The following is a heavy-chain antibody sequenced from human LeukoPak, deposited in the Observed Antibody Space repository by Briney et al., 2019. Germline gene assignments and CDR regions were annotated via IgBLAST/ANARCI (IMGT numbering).Heavy chain of an antibody. Sequence: PGGSLRLSCAASGFTFSDYYMSWIRQAPGKGLEWVSYISSSGSTIYYADSVKGRFTISRDNSKNTLYLQMNSLRAEDTAVYYCAKDPSHYYGSGSYYTPLNYWGQGTLVTVSS. J-gene: IGHJ4*02. V-gene: IGHV3-11*01. D-gene: IGHD3-10*01. CDR1: GFTFSDYY. CDR2: ISSSGSTI. CDR3: AKDPSHYYGSGSYYTPLNY.